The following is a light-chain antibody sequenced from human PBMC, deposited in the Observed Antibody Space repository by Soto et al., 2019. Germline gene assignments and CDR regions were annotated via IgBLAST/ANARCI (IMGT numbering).Light chain of an antibody. Sequence: QSVLTQPASVSGSPGQSIAISCTGTRSDVGAYNYVSWYQQHPGKAPKLMISEVTNRPSGVSDRFSGSKSGNTASLTISGLQAEDEADYYCSSFTIRFTFVFGTGT. CDR1: RSDVGAYNY. CDR3: SSFTIRFTFV. V-gene: IGLV2-14*01. CDR2: EVT. J-gene: IGLJ1*01.